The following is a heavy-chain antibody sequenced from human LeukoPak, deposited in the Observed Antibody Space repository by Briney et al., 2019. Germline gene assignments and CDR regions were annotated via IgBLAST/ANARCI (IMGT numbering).Heavy chain of an antibody. CDR2: MYLSGST. CDR3: AGLVGRYSSGLYYYYFDY. V-gene: IGHV4-4*02. Sequence: SGTLSLTCTVSGDSINSLDLWSWVRQPPGKGLEWIGEMYLSGSTHSNPSVKSRVTISIDKSKNQFFLNLSSVTAADTAVYYCAGLVGRYSSGLYYYYFDYWGQGTLVTVSS. D-gene: IGHD3-22*01. J-gene: IGHJ4*02. CDR1: GDSINSLDL.